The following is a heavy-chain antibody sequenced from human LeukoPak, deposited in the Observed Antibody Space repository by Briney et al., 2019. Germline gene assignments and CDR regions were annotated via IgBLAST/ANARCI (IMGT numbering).Heavy chain of an antibody. J-gene: IGHJ2*01. CDR1: GYTFTGYC. Sequence: ASVKVSCKASGYTFTGYCMHWVRQAPGQGLEWMGWINPNSGGTNYAQKFQGRVTMTRDTSISTAYMELSRLRSDDTAVYHCARGGGNSWVWYFDLWGRGTLVTVSS. D-gene: IGHD4-23*01. CDR3: ARGGGNSWVWYFDL. V-gene: IGHV1-2*02. CDR2: INPNSGGT.